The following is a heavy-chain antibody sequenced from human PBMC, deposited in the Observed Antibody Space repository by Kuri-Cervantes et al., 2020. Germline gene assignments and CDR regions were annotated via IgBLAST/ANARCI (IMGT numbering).Heavy chain of an antibody. V-gene: IGHV3-7*01. CDR2: IKQDGSEK. D-gene: IGHD6-13*01. CDR1: GFTFSSYW. CDR3: ARDPGYSSSWYVYYYGMDV. J-gene: IGHJ6*02. Sequence: LSLTCAASGFTFSSYWMSWVRQAPGKGLEWVANIKQDGSEKYYVDSVKGRFTISRDNAKNSLYLQMNSLRAEDTAVYYCARDPGYSSSWYVYYYGMDVWGQGTTVTVSS.